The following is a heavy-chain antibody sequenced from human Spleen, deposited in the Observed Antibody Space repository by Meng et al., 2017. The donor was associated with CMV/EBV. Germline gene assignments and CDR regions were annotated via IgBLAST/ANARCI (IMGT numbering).Heavy chain of an antibody. V-gene: IGHV1-2*02. CDR2: INPNSGGT. Sequence: ASVKVSCKASGYTFTGHYMHWVRQAPGQGLEWMGWINPNSGGTNYAQKFQGRVTMTRDTSISTAYMELSRLRSDDTAVYYCARGGSGYYGSGLPGYWGQGTLVTVSS. J-gene: IGHJ4*02. CDR3: ARGGSGYYGSGLPGY. D-gene: IGHD3-10*01. CDR1: GYTFTGHY.